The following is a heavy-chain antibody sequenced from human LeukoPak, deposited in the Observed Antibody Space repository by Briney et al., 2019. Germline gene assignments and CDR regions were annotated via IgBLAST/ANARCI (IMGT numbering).Heavy chain of an antibody. CDR1: GFPFSNYW. CDR2: IKQDGSEK. V-gene: IGHV3-7*01. CDR3: ARVSVGMSYFDS. D-gene: IGHD1-1*01. Sequence: GGSLRLSCATSGFPFSNYWMNWVRQAPGKGLEWVANIKQDGSEKFYVDSVKGRFTISRDNAKNSLYLQMNSLRADDTAVYYCARVSVGMSYFDSWGQGTLVTVSS. J-gene: IGHJ4*02.